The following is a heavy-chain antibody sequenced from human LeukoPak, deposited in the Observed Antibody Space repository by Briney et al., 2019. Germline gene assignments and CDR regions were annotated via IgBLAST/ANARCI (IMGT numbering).Heavy chain of an antibody. CDR2: ASYSGST. D-gene: IGHD4-23*01. CDR3: ARGTYYGGKHNWFDP. V-gene: IGHV4-59*01. Sequence: SETLSLTCTVSGGSISGYYWSWIRQPPGKGLEWIGYASYSGSTNYDPSLKSRVTISLDTSKDQFSLKLSSVTAADTAVYYCARGTYYGGKHNWFDPWGQRPLVSVPS. J-gene: IGHJ5*01. CDR1: GGSISGYY.